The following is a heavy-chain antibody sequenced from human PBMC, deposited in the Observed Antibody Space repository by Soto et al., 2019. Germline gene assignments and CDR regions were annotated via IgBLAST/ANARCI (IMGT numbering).Heavy chain of an antibody. CDR1: GFTFNDFA. CDR2: ISYDGSNK. CDR3: ARERTGFYISS. D-gene: IGHD3-9*01. J-gene: IGHJ5*02. V-gene: IGHV3-30-3*01. Sequence: QVQLVESGGGVVQPGRSLRLSCAASGFTFNDFAMHWVRQAPGKGLEWVAFISYDGSNKFYADSVQGRFTISRDDSKNTLYLQVTTLRTEDTAVYYCARERTGFYISSWGQGTLVTVSS.